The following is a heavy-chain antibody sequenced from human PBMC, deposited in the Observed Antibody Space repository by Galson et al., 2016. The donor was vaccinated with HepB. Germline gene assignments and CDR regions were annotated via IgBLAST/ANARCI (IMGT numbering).Heavy chain of an antibody. J-gene: IGHJ5*02. CDR1: GFILSDYG. CDR2: IWFDGSYK. Sequence: SLRLSCAASGFILSDYGMHWIRQSPGKGLEWVAVIWFDGSYKKYADSVKGRFTISRDNSKNSLFLQMNSLRAEDTAVYYCAREQEDSTSPLDPWGQGTLVTVSS. V-gene: IGHV3-33*01. D-gene: IGHD2-2*01. CDR3: AREQEDSTSPLDP.